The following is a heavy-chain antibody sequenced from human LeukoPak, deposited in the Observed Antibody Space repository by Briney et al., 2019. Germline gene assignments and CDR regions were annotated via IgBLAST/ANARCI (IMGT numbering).Heavy chain of an antibody. V-gene: IGHV3-74*01. CDR1: GNYW. CDR3: VSFYEAY. J-gene: IGHJ4*02. Sequence: GGSLRLSCAASGNYWMHWVRQAPGKGLVWISHINSDGSWTSYADSVKGRFTISKDNAKNTVYLQMNNLRAEDTAVYYCVSFYEAYWGRGTLVTVSS. D-gene: IGHD2/OR15-2a*01. CDR2: INSDGSWT.